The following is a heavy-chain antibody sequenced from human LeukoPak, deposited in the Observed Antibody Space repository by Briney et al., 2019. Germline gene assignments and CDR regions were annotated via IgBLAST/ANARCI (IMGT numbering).Heavy chain of an antibody. J-gene: IGHJ3*02. Sequence: SGTLSLTCGVSGGSISNYYWTWIRQPPGTGLEWIGYVYNSGNTNYNPSLRSRVTISIDASKNQFSLKLNSVTAADTAVYYCARRNVLTEGEAFDIWGQGTLVTVSS. D-gene: IGHD3-16*01. CDR3: ARRNVLTEGEAFDI. V-gene: IGHV4-59*08. CDR2: VYNSGNT. CDR1: GGSISNYY.